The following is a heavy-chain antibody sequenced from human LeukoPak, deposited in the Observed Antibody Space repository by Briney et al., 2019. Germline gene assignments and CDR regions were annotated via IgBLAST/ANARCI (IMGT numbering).Heavy chain of an antibody. CDR2: IFPGDSET. D-gene: IGHD5-18*01. Sequence: GESLKISCQGSGYSFTTYWIGWVRQMPGKGLEWMGIIFPGDSETIYSPSFQGQVTISADKSISTDYLQWSSLKASDTAMYYCARLPSGYSYGYADYWGQGTLVTVSS. J-gene: IGHJ4*02. CDR3: ARLPSGYSYGYADY. V-gene: IGHV5-51*01. CDR1: GYSFTTYW.